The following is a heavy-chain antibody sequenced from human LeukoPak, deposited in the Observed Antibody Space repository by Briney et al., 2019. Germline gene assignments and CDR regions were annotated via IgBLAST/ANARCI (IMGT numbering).Heavy chain of an antibody. D-gene: IGHD3-9*01. Sequence: GGSLRLSCAASGFTVSSNYMSWVRQAPGKGLEWVSVIYSGGSTYNADSVKGRFTISRDNSKNTLYLQMNSLRAEDTAVYYCARVFSYYYYGMDVWGQGTTVTVSS. V-gene: IGHV3-66*01. J-gene: IGHJ6*02. CDR3: ARVFSYYYYGMDV. CDR2: IYSGGST. CDR1: GFTVSSNY.